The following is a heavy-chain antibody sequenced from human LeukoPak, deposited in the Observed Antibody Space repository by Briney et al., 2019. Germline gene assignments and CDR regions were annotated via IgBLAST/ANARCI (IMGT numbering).Heavy chain of an antibody. D-gene: IGHD1-26*01. V-gene: IGHV3-9*01. CDR1: GYTLDEYA. CDR2: ISRNRGST. J-gene: IGHJ1*01. CDR3: AKDSGSYYSNAEYFQH. Sequence: GGSPRLSCAASGYTLDEYAIYGVPDAPGRGREWGSDISRNRGSTVYTDSARRGFTISRDNAKNSLYLQMNSLRAEDTALYYCAKDSGSYYSNAEYFQHWGQGTLVTVSS.